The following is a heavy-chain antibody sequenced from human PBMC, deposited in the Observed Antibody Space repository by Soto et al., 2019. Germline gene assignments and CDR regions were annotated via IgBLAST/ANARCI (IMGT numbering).Heavy chain of an antibody. CDR2: IIPIFGTA. V-gene: IGHV1-69*13. J-gene: IGHJ6*02. CDR1: GYTFTSYY. CDR3: ARPLGLYYYGMDV. Sequence: ASVKVSCKASGYTFTSYYMHWVRQAPGQGLEWMGGIIPIFGTANYAQKFQGRVTVTADESTSTAYMELSSLRSEDTAVYYCARPLGLYYYGMDVWGQGTTVTVSS.